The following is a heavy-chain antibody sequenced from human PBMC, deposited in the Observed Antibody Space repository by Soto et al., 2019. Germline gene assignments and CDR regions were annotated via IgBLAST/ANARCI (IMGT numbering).Heavy chain of an antibody. D-gene: IGHD3-22*01. V-gene: IGHV3-23*01. CDR2: ISGSGDT. CDR3: AKSFYYDSSGYYSPFDY. Sequence: GGSLRLSCAASGFTFSSYAMTWVCQAPGKGLEWVSAISGSGDTSYADSVKGRFTISRDNSKNTLYLRMNRLRAEDTAVYYCAKSFYYDSSGYYSPFDYWGQGALVTVSS. CDR1: GFTFSSYA. J-gene: IGHJ4*02.